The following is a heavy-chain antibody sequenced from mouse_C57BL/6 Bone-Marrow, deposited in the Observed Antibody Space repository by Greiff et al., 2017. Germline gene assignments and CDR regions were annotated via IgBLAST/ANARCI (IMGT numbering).Heavy chain of an antibody. D-gene: IGHD1-1*01. CDR3: ARNYYGSSLGY. CDR1: GFSLTSYG. CDR2: IWSGGST. Sequence: VQLVESGPGLVQPSQSLSITCTVSGFSLTSYGVHWVRQSPGKGLEWLGVIWSGGSTDYNAAFISRLSISKDNSKSQVFFKMNSLQADDTAIYYCARNYYGSSLGYWGQGTTLTVSS. V-gene: IGHV2-2*01. J-gene: IGHJ2*01.